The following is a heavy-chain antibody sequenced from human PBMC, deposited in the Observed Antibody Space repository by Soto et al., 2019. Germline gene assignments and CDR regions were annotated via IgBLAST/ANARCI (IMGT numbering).Heavy chain of an antibody. J-gene: IGHJ4*02. CDR3: ARGRGYDSTDYYYAY. Sequence: QVQLVQSGAEVRKPGSSVRVSCKASGGSFNRHTISWVGQAPGQGLEWMGGIIPIFGTANHAQKFQGSVTIIADESTSTVYMELSSLRSDDTAIYYCARGRGYDSTDYYYAYWGQGTLVIVSS. CDR2: IIPIFGTA. CDR1: GGSFNRHT. V-gene: IGHV1-69*01. D-gene: IGHD3-22*01.